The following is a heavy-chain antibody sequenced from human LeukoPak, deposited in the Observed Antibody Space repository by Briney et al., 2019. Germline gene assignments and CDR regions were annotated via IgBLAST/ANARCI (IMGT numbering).Heavy chain of an antibody. D-gene: IGHD1-26*01. CDR3: ARSGRGGAFDI. J-gene: IGHJ3*02. CDR1: GFTLSSYW. V-gene: IGHV3-74*01. Sequence: PGGSLRLSCAGSGFTLSSYWMHWVRHAPGKGLVWVSRFYSDGSRTNYADSVKGRLTISGDNAKNAQYLQMNSLRAEDTAVYYCARSGRGGAFDIWGQGTMVTVSS. CDR2: FYSDGSRT.